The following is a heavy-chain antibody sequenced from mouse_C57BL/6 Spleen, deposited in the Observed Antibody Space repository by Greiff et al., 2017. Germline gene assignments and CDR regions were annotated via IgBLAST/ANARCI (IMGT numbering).Heavy chain of an antibody. Sequence: VQLQQPGAELVMPGASVKLSCKASGYTFTSYWMHWVKQRPGQGLEWIGEIDPSDSYTNYNQKFKGKSTLTVDKSSSTAYMQLSSLTSEDSAVYYCARSDYGSSYEYFDYWGQGTTLTVSS. CDR3: ARSDYGSSYEYFDY. J-gene: IGHJ2*01. CDR1: GYTFTSYW. CDR2: IDPSDSYT. D-gene: IGHD1-1*01. V-gene: IGHV1-69*01.